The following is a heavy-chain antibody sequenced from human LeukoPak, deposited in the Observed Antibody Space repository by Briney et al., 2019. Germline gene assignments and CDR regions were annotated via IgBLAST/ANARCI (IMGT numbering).Heavy chain of an antibody. D-gene: IGHD3-10*01. CDR3: ARARGVVRGVLDY. V-gene: IGHV3-21*01. CDR2: ISSSSSYI. CDR1: GFIFSRYW. Sequence: PGGSLRLSCSASGFIFSRYWMYWVRQAPGKGLEWVSSISSSSSYIYYADSVKGRFTISRDNAKNSLYLQMNSLRAEDTAVYYCARARGVVRGVLDYWGLGTLVTVSS. J-gene: IGHJ4*02.